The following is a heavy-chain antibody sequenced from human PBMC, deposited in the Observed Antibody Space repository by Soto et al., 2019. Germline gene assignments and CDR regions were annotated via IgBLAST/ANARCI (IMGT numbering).Heavy chain of an antibody. Sequence: SETLSLTCTVSGGSISSGDYYWSWIRQPPGKGLEWIGYIYYSGSTHYNPSLQNRVTISIDTFKNQVSLNVNSVTAADTAVYYCARDHPHSYGVYYFDYWGQGTPVTVSS. V-gene: IGHV4-61*08. CDR3: ARDHPHSYGVYYFDY. J-gene: IGHJ4*02. CDR2: IYYSGST. D-gene: IGHD5-18*01. CDR1: GGSISSGDYY.